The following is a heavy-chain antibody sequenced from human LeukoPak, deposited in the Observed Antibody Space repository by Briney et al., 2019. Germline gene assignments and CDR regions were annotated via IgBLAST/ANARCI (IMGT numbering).Heavy chain of an antibody. J-gene: IGHJ4*02. Sequence: GGSLRLSCVASGFTLSSYEINWVRQAPGKGLEWVSSISRSSSYIYYADSVTGRFTISRDNAKNSLYLQMNSLRAEDTAVYYCASRRTAYCDGDCPEGYWGQGTLVTVSS. CDR3: ASRRTAYCDGDCPEGY. V-gene: IGHV3-21*01. CDR1: GFTLSSYE. D-gene: IGHD2-21*02. CDR2: ISRSSSYI.